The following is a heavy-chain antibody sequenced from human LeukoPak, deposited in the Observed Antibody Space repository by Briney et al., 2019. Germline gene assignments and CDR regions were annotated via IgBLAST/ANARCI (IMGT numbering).Heavy chain of an antibody. CDR2: IYISGST. D-gene: IGHD2-15*01. J-gene: IGHJ6*03. V-gene: IGHV4-4*07. CDR1: GGSISSYY. Sequence: SETLSLTRTVSGGSISSYYWSWIRQPAGKGLEWIGRIYISGSTNYNPSLKGRVTMSVDTSKNQFSLKLTSVTAADTAVYYCARTTEGYCRGRSCYSYYYYMDVWGKGTTVTVSS. CDR3: ARTTEGYCRGRSCYSYYYYMDV.